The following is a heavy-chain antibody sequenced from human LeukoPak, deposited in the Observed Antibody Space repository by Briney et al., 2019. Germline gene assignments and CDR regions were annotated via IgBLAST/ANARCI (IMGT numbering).Heavy chain of an antibody. V-gene: IGHV3-30*18. D-gene: IGHD5-12*01. CDR3: AKLIMADMSRDY. CDR1: GFTFSSYG. J-gene: IGHJ4*02. CDR2: ISYDGSNK. Sequence: GGSLRLSCAASGFTFSSYGMHWVRQAPGKGLEWVAVISYDGSNKYYADSVKGRFTISRDNSKNTLYLQMNSLRAEDTAVYYCAKLIMADMSRDYWGQGTLVTVSS.